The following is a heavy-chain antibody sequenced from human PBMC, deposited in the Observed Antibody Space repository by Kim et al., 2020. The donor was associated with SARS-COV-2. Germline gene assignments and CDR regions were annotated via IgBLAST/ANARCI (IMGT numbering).Heavy chain of an antibody. J-gene: IGHJ3*02. CDR2: ISDSGGST. V-gene: IGHV3-23*01. D-gene: IGHD3-22*01. CDR3: AKKAKKWLLDAFDI. CDR1: GFTFSSYA. Sequence: GGSLRLSCAASGFTFSSYAMSWVRQAPEKGLEWVSVISDSGGSTYYADSVKGRFTSSRDNSKNTLYLQMNSLRAEDTAVYYCAKKAKKWLLDAFDIWGQGTMVTVSS.